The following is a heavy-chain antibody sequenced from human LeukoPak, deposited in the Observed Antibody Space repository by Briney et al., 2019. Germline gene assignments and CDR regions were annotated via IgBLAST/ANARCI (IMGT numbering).Heavy chain of an antibody. CDR2: IYHSGST. CDR3: ARDKGDIGY. Sequence: NPSETLSLTCTVSGYSISSGYYWGWIRQPPGKGLEWIGNIYHSGSTYYNPSLKSRVTISVDTSKNQFSLKLSSVTAADTAVYYCARDKGDIGYWGQGTLVTVSS. V-gene: IGHV4-38-2*02. CDR1: GYSISSGYY. J-gene: IGHJ4*02. D-gene: IGHD3-9*01.